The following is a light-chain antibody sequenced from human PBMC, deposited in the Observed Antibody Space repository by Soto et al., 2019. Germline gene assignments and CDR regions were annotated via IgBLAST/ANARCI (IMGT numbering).Light chain of an antibody. CDR3: QQRSNWPRT. CDR2: DAS. Sequence: IVLTKSPATLSLSPGQRATLSCRASQSVSRSLAWYQQRPGQAPRLLIYDASNMASGIPARFSGSGSGTDFTLTISSLEPEDFAVYYCQQRSNWPRTFGQGTKVEIK. V-gene: IGKV3-11*01. CDR1: QSVSRS. J-gene: IGKJ1*01.